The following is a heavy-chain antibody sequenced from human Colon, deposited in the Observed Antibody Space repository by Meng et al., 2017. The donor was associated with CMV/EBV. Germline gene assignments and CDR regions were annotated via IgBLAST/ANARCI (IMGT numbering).Heavy chain of an antibody. V-gene: IGHV1-2*02. CDR3: ARDWYPGDRSGSFDY. D-gene: IGHD3-22*01. Sequence: QVQLVQTGAEVKKPGASVKVSCKASEYTFTGYYMHWVRQAPGQGLEWMGWINPNSGGTNYAQKFQGRVTMTRDTSITTAYMELSRLRSDDTAVYYCARDWYPGDRSGSFDYWGQGTLVTVSS. CDR2: INPNSGGT. CDR1: EYTFTGYY. J-gene: IGHJ4*02.